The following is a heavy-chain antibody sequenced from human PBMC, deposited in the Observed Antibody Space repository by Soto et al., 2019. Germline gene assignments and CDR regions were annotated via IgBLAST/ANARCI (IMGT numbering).Heavy chain of an antibody. CDR1: GGSVSSGSYY. CDR3: ATQEVGGSYVYTFDP. V-gene: IGHV4-39*01. D-gene: IGHD1-26*01. J-gene: IGHJ5*02. CDR2: IYYSGST. Sequence: SETLSLTCTVSGGSVSSGSYYWGWIRQPPGKGLEWIGSIYYSGSTYYNPSLKSRVTISVGTSKNQFSLKLSSVTAADTAVYYCATQEVGGSYVYTFDPWGQGTLVTVSS.